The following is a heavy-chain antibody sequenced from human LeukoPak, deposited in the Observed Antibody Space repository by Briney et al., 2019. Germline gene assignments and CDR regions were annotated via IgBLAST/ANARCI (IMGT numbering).Heavy chain of an antibody. CDR2: IYYSGST. J-gene: IGHJ5*02. CDR1: GGSISSYY. D-gene: IGHD6-19*01. V-gene: IGHV4-59*01. Sequence: SETLSLTFTVSGGSISSYYWSWIRQSPGKGLEWIGYIYYSGSTNFNPSLKSRVTISVDTSKNQFSLKLSSVTAADTAVYYCARASSGWYNWFDPWGQGTLVTVSS. CDR3: ARASSGWYNWFDP.